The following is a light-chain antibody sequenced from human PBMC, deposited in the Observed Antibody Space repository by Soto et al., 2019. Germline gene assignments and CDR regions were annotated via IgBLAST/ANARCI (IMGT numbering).Light chain of an antibody. CDR2: GAS. CDR3: QQYGSSPPYT. J-gene: IGKJ2*01. CDR1: QSVSSSY. V-gene: IGKV3-20*01. Sequence: EIVLTQSPGTLSLSPGERATLSCRASQSVSSSYLAWYQQKPGQAPRLLIYGASSRATGIPDRFSGSGSGTDFTLTIRRLEHEDVAVDYCQQYGSSPPYTFGQGTKLEIK.